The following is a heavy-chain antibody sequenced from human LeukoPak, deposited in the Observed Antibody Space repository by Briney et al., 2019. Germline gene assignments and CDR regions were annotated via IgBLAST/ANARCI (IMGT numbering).Heavy chain of an antibody. D-gene: IGHD3-10*01. Sequence: GRSLRLSCAASGFTFGSYGMHWVRQAPGKGLEWVAVISYDGSNKYYADSVKGRFTISRDNSKNTLYLQMNSLRAEDTAVYYCANLPYGSGSYYKGLDYWGQGTLVAVSS. CDR1: GFTFGSYG. CDR3: ANLPYGSGSYYKGLDY. J-gene: IGHJ4*02. CDR2: ISYDGSNK. V-gene: IGHV3-30*18.